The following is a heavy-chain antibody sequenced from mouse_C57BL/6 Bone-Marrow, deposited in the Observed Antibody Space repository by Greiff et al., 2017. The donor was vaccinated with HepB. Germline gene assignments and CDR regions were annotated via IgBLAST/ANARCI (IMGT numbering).Heavy chain of an antibody. CDR3: ARFPHYYGSSYLFFDY. Sequence: VQLQQSGAELARPGASVKLSCKASGYTFTSYGISWVKQSTGQGLEWIGEIYPRSGNTYYNEKFKGKATLTADKSSSTAYMELRSLTSEDSAVYFCARFPHYYGSSYLFFDYWGQGTTLTVSS. CDR1: GYTFTSYG. CDR2: IYPRSGNT. V-gene: IGHV1-81*01. J-gene: IGHJ2*01. D-gene: IGHD1-1*01.